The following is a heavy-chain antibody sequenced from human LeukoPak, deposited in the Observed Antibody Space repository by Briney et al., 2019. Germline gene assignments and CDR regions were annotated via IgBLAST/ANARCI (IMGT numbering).Heavy chain of an antibody. CDR3: VKALGYCSGGSCLAFDI. V-gene: IGHV3-23*01. CDR1: GFSFSSYG. CDR2: IVGSRDNT. Sequence: GSLRLSCAASGFSFSSYGMSWVRQAPGKGLEWVSDIVGSRDNTDYADSVKGRFTISRDNSKNTLYLQMSSLRAEDTAVYYCVKALGYCSGGSCLAFDIWGQGTMVTVSS. J-gene: IGHJ3*02. D-gene: IGHD2-15*01.